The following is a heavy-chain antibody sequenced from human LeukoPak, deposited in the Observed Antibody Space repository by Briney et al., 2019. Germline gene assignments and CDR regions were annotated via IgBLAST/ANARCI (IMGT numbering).Heavy chain of an antibody. CDR2: ISGSGGST. CDR1: GFTFSSYA. J-gene: IGHJ4*02. D-gene: IGHD6-6*01. V-gene: IGHV3-23*01. Sequence: GGSLRLSCAASGFTFSSYAISWVRQAPGKGLEWVSAISGSGGSTYYADSVKGRFTISRDNSKNTLYLQMNSLRAEDTAVYYCAKVYSSSIRRPYFDYWGQGTLVTVSS. CDR3: AKVYSSSIRRPYFDY.